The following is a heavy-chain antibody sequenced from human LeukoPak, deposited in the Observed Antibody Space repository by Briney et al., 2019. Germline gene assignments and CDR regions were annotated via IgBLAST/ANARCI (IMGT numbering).Heavy chain of an antibody. CDR3: ARQEGYYESNSYQISYFDY. CDR1: GDSISSSSYY. D-gene: IGHD3-22*01. V-gene: IGHV4-39*01. J-gene: IGHJ4*02. Sequence: SETLSLTCTVSGDSISSSSYYWGWLRQPPGKGLEWIGSIYYSGTTYYNPSLKSRVTISVDTSKNQFSLRLSSVTAADTAVYYCARQEGYYESNSYQISYFDYWAQGTLVTVSS. CDR2: IYYSGTT.